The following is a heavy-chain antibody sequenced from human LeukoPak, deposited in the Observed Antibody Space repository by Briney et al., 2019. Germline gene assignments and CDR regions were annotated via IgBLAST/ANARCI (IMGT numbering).Heavy chain of an antibody. Sequence: GGSLRLSCAASGFTFSSYAMHWVRQAPGKGLEWVSSITSSSSYIYYADSVKGRFTISRDNAKNSLYLQMNSLRAEDTAVYYCAREHNFFYYDSSGYYPSPFDYWGQGTLVTVSS. J-gene: IGHJ4*02. D-gene: IGHD3-22*01. CDR1: GFTFSSYA. CDR2: ITSSSSYI. CDR3: AREHNFFYYDSSGYYPSPFDY. V-gene: IGHV3-21*01.